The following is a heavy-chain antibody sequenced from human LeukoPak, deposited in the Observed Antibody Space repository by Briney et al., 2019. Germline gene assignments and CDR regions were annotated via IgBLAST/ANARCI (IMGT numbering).Heavy chain of an antibody. J-gene: IGHJ5*02. CDR1: GFTFDDYG. V-gene: IGHV3-20*04. Sequence: GGSLRLSCAASGFTFDDYGMNWVRQAPGKGLEWVSGINWNGGSTGYADSVKGRFTISRDNAKNSLYLQMNSLRAEDTALYYCARHTAFSDISSWFDPWGQGTLVTVSS. CDR2: INWNGGST. CDR3: ARHTAFSDISSWFDP. D-gene: IGHD3-9*01.